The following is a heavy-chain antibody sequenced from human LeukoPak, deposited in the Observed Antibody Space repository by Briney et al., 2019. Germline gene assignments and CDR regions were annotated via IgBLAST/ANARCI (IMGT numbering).Heavy chain of an antibody. J-gene: IGHJ6*04. CDR1: GGSISSSNW. CDR2: IYHSGST. V-gene: IGHV4-4*02. CDR3: ARVDANAQRSYYYGMDV. D-gene: IGHD4/OR15-4a*01. Sequence: TSGTLSLTCAVSGGSISSSNWWSWVRQPPGKGLEWIGEIYHSGSTNYNPSLKSRVTMSVDKSKNQFSLKLSSVTAADTAVYYCARVDANAQRSYYYGMDVWGKGTTVTVSS.